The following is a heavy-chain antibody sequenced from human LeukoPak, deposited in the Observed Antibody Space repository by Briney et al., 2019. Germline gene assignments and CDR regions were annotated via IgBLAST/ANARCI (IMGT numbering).Heavy chain of an antibody. Sequence: GGSLRLSCAASGFTFSSYGMHWVRQAPGKGLEWVAVISYDGSNKYYADSVKGRFTISRDNSKNTLYLQMNSLRSEDTAVYYCARGIRGYDFWSARLPPYYFDYWGQGTLVTVSS. J-gene: IGHJ4*02. CDR2: ISYDGSNK. D-gene: IGHD3-3*01. CDR3: ARGIRGYDFWSARLPPYYFDY. CDR1: GFTFSSYG. V-gene: IGHV3-30*03.